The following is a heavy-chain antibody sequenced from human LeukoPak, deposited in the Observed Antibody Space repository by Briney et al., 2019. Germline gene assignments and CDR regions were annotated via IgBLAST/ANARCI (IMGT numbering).Heavy chain of an antibody. J-gene: IGHJ4*02. CDR2: IYYSGST. CDR1: GGSISSYY. Sequence: SETLSLTCTVSGGSISSYYWSWIRQPPGKGLEWIGYIYYSGSTNYNPSLKSRVTISVDTSKNQFSLKLSSVTAADTAVYYCARQGNDFWRFFDYWGQGTLVTVSS. D-gene: IGHD3-3*01. V-gene: IGHV4-59*08. CDR3: ARQGNDFWRFFDY.